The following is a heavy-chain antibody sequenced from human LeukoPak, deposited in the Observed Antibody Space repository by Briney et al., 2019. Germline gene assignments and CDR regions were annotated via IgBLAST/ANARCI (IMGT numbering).Heavy chain of an antibody. D-gene: IGHD2-2*01. CDR3: ARRYCSSTNCYAFDD. V-gene: IGHV3-21*01. CDR2: ISSSSSYT. Sequence: PGGSLRLSCAASGFTFSNYSMNWVRQAPGKGLEWVSSISSSSSYTYYGDSVKGRFTISRDNAKNSLYLQMNSLRAEDTAVYYCARRYCSSTNCYAFDDWGQGTLVTVSS. J-gene: IGHJ4*02. CDR1: GFTFSNYS.